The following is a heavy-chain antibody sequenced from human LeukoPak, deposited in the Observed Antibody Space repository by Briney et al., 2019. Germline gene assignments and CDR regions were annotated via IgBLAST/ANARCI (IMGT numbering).Heavy chain of an antibody. CDR3: TTERLWFGEDYFDY. CDR1: GGSFSGYY. J-gene: IGHJ4*02. D-gene: IGHD3-10*01. CDR2: IKSKTDGGTT. Sequence: ETLSLTCAVYGGSFSGYYWSWIRQPPGKGLEWVGRIKSKTDGGTTDYAAPVKGRFTISRDDSKNTLYLQMNSLKTEDTAVYYCTTERLWFGEDYFDYWGQGTLVTVSS. V-gene: IGHV3-15*01.